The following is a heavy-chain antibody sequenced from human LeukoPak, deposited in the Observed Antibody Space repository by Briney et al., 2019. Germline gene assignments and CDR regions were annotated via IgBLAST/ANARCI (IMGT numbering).Heavy chain of an antibody. CDR3: ARDVWTGVAVSDY. V-gene: IGHV3-7*01. Sequence: GGSLRLSCVASGFTFNSYWMTWVRQAPGRGLEWLANIKGDGSIQCYLDSVRGRFTISRDNAKTSVYLQLNSLRADDTAVYYCARDVWTGVAVSDYWGQGTLVTVSS. CDR2: IKGDGSIQ. J-gene: IGHJ4*02. CDR1: GFTFNSYW. D-gene: IGHD6-19*01.